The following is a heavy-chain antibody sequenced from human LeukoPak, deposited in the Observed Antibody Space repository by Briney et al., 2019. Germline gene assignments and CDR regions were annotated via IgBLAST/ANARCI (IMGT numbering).Heavy chain of an antibody. J-gene: IGHJ4*02. CDR2: IKQDGSEK. V-gene: IGHV3-7*03. CDR1: GFTFSSYW. D-gene: IGHD6-6*01. Sequence: PGGSLRLSCAASGFTFSSYWMSWVRQAPGKGLEWVANIKQDGSEKCYVDSVKGRFTISRDNAKNSLYLQMNSLRAEDTALYYCAKSEQLVPSPFDYWGQGTLVTVSS. CDR3: AKSEQLVPSPFDY.